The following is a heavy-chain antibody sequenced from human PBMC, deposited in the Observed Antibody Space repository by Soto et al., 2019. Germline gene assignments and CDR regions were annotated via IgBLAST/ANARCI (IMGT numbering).Heavy chain of an antibody. Sequence: GSLRLSCAASGFTFSSYSMTWVRQAPGKGLEWVGCIYYSGSTYYNPSITRRVTISVHTPKNQFTLKLSSVTAADTAVYYCARLPGYSSSWYVPAPMWKTTFDYWGQGTLVTVSS. V-gene: IGHV4-59*05. CDR3: ARLPGYSSSWYVPAPMWKTTFDY. J-gene: IGHJ4*02. CDR1: GFTFSSYS. D-gene: IGHD6-13*01. CDR2: IYYSGST.